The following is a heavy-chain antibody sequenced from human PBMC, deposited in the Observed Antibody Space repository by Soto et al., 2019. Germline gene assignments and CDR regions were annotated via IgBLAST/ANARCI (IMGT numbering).Heavy chain of an antibody. CDR1: GYTFTNYG. CDR3: ARNIVVVVAAAFDP. D-gene: IGHD2-15*01. V-gene: IGHV1-18*03. J-gene: IGHJ5*02. CDR2: ISTYNGNS. Sequence: QVQLVQSGAEVKKPGASVKVSCKASGYTFTNYGISWVRRAPGQGLEWMGWISTYNGNSNSAQKLQGRVTMTTDTSTSTAYMELRSLRSDDMAVYYCARNIVVVVAAAFDPWGQGTLVTVSS.